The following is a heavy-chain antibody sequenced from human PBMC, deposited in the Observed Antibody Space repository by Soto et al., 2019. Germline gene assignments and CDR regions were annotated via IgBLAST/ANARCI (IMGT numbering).Heavy chain of an antibody. V-gene: IGHV1-8*01. CDR1: GYTFTSYD. CDR3: ARQVVPAATYYVDV. Sequence: ASVKVSCKASGYTFTSYDINWARQATGQGLEWMGWMNPNSGNTGYAQKFQGRVTMTRNTSISTAYMELSSLRSEDTAVYYCARQVVPAATYYVDVWGKGTTVTVSS. CDR2: MNPNSGNT. D-gene: IGHD2-2*01. J-gene: IGHJ6*03.